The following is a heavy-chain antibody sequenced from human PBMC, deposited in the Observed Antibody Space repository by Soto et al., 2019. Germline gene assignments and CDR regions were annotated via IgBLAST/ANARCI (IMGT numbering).Heavy chain of an antibody. J-gene: IGHJ6*02. CDR2: IWYDGSNK. Sequence: GGSLRLSCAASGFTFSSYGMHWVRQAPGKGLEWVAVIWYDGSNKYYADSVKGRFTISRDNSKNTLYLQMNSLRAEDTAVYYCAREGGDAIMQGSGHYFYGMDVWGQGTTITVSS. CDR3: AREGGDAIMQGSGHYFYGMDV. D-gene: IGHD2-8*01. V-gene: IGHV3-33*01. CDR1: GFTFSSYG.